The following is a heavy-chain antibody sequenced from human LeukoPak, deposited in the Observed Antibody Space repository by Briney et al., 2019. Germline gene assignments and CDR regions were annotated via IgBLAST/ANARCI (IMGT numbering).Heavy chain of an antibody. V-gene: IGHV3-21*01. CDR2: ISSSSSYI. CDR1: GFTFSSYS. D-gene: IGHD5-18*01. J-gene: IGHJ6*02. Sequence: GGSLRLSCAASGFTFSSYSMTWVRQAPGKGLEWVSSISSSSSYIYYADSVKGRFTISRDNAKNSLYLQMNSLRAEDTAVYYCARVGVDTADPYYYYGMDVWGQGTTVTVSS. CDR3: ARVGVDTADPYYYYGMDV.